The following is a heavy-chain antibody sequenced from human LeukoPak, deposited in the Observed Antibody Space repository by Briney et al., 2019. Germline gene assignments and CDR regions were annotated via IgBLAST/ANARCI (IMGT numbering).Heavy chain of an antibody. CDR2: ISFDGSKQ. CDR1: GFTFSSFG. Sequence: PGGSLRLSCAASGFTFSSFGMHWVRQAPGKGLEWLAVISFDGSKQEYGDSVKGRFTISRDNSQNTLHLQINSLTTADTAVYFCAKEAQYYYDSSGYYDYWGQGTLVTVSS. V-gene: IGHV3-30*18. D-gene: IGHD3-22*01. J-gene: IGHJ4*02. CDR3: AKEAQYYYDSSGYYDY.